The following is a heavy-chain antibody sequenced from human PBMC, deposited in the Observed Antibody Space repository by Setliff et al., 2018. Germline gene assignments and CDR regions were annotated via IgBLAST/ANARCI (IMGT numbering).Heavy chain of an antibody. V-gene: IGHV1-18*01. D-gene: IGHD5-18*01. CDR2: ISVYNGDT. J-gene: IGHJ4*02. CDR3: ARAPSVELVTIRTNSWFTY. CDR1: GYTFRNYA. Sequence: ASVKVSCKASGYTFRNYAFAWVRQAPGQGLEWVGWISVYNGDTNYAQRFQGRITLTTDTSTSTAYMELRSLTSDDSAVYYCARAPSVELVTIRTNSWFTYWGQGTLVTAPQ.